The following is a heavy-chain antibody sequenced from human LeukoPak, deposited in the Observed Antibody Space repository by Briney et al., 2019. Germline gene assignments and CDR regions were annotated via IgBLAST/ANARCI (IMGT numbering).Heavy chain of an antibody. V-gene: IGHV5-51*01. Sequence: ASVKVSCKASGYTFTTDGISWVRQMPGKGLEWMGIICPGDSRTTYSPSFQGQVTISADKSIRTAYLQWNSLKASDTAIYYCVRHLSDITSCPNYWGPGTLITVAS. CDR3: VRHLSDITSCPNY. J-gene: IGHJ4*02. D-gene: IGHD2-2*01. CDR1: GYTFTTDG. CDR2: ICPGDSRT.